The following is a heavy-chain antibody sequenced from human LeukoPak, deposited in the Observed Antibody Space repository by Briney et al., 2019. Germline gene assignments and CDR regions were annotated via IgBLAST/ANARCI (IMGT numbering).Heavy chain of an antibody. J-gene: IGHJ5*02. Sequence: SETLSLTCTVSGGSISSGDYYWSWIRQPPGKGLEWIGYIYYSGSTYYNPYLKSRVTISVDTSKNQLSLKLTSVTAADTAVYYCARPYYYDSRIDPWGQGTLVTVSS. CDR1: GGSISSGDYY. D-gene: IGHD3-22*01. CDR2: IYYSGST. CDR3: ARPYYYDSRIDP. V-gene: IGHV4-30-4*01.